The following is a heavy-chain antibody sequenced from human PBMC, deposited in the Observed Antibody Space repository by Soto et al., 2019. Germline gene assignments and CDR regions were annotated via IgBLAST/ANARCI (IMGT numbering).Heavy chain of an antibody. V-gene: IGHV4-59*01. CDR2: IYYSGST. CDR1: GGSISSYY. D-gene: IGHD2-2*01. Sequence: SETLSLTCTVSGGSISSYYWSWIRQPPGKGLEWIGYIYYSGSTNYNPSLKSRVTISVDTSKNQFSLKLSSVTAADTAVYYCARVLVVPAAMHPLYYYYYYMDVWGKGTTVTVSS. J-gene: IGHJ6*03. CDR3: ARVLVVPAAMHPLYYYYYYMDV.